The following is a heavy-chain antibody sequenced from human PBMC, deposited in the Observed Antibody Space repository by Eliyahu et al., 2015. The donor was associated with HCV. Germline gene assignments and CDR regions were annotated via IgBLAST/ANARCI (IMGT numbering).Heavy chain of an antibody. CDR1: GGTFSSYA. J-gene: IGHJ6*02. CDR3: ARFRYCSSTSCTHDYYYYGMDV. CDR2: IIPIFGTA. D-gene: IGHD2-2*01. V-gene: IGHV1-69*01. Sequence: QVQLVQSGAEVKKPGSSVKVSCKASGGTFSSYAISWVRQAPGQGLEWMGGIIPIFGTANYAQKFQGRVTITADESTSTAYMELSSLRSEDTAVYYCARFRYCSSTSCTHDYYYYGMDVWGQETTVTVSS.